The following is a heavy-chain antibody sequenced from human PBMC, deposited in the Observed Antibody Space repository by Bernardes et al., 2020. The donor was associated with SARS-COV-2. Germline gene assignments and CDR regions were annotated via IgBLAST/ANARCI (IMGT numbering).Heavy chain of an antibody. V-gene: IGHV3-7*03. CDR1: GFTFSNYW. D-gene: IGHD5-18*01. CDR2: IKQDGSEK. CDR3: ASRGYSYGQPTIDY. Sequence: GGSLRLSCAASGFTFSNYWMTWVRQAPGKGLEWLTNIKQDGSEKNYVDSVKGRFTISRDNAKNSLFLQMNNVRAEDTAVYYCASRGYSYGQPTIDYWGQGTLVTVSS. J-gene: IGHJ4*02.